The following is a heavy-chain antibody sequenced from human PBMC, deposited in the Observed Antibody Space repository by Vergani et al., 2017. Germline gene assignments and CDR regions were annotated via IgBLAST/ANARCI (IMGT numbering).Heavy chain of an antibody. CDR1: GFTFNTYS. D-gene: IGHD6-13*01. J-gene: IGHJ4*02. V-gene: IGHV3-NL1*01. CDR2: ISWDGGST. Sequence: VQLVESGGGLVKPGGSLRLSCAASGFTFNTYSMHWVRQAPGKGLEWVSLISWDGGSTYYADSVKGRFTISRDNSKNTLYLQMNSLRAEDTAVYYCARAVRQLVSGFDYWGQGTLVTVSS. CDR3: ARAVRQLVSGFDY.